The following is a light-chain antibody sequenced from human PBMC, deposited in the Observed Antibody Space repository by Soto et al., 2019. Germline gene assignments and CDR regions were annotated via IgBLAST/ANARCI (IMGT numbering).Light chain of an antibody. V-gene: IGKV3-15*01. CDR3: QQYNNWPLT. CDR1: QSVSGD. Sequence: DIVMTQSPATLSVSPGERATLSCRVSQSVSGDLAWFQQKPGQTPRLLIYGASTRATGITARFSGSASGTEFTLTISTLQSEDFAVYFCQQYNNWPLTFGGGTKVEMK. CDR2: GAS. J-gene: IGKJ4*01.